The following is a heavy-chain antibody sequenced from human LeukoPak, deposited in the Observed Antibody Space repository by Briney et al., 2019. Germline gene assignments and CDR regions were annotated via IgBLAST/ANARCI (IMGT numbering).Heavy chain of an antibody. J-gene: IGHJ3*02. Sequence: PSETLSLTCTVPGGSISSYYWSWIRQPPGKGLEWIGYIYYSGGTNYNPSLKSRVTISVDTSKNQFPLKLSSVTAADTAVYYCARDRYSSGWHEGVVAFDIWGQGTMVTVSS. CDR1: GGSISSYY. CDR2: IYYSGGT. CDR3: ARDRYSSGWHEGVVAFDI. V-gene: IGHV4-59*01. D-gene: IGHD6-19*01.